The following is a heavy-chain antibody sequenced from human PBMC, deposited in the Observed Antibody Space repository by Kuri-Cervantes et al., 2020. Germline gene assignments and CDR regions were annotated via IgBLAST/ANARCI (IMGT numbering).Heavy chain of an antibody. CDR2: ISYDGSNK. V-gene: IGHV3-30*04. CDR1: GFPFITYA. J-gene: IGHJ4*02. CDR3: ASPARGNYFEY. D-gene: IGHD3-16*01. Sequence: GESLKISCAASGFPFITYAMHWVRQAPDKGLEWVAIISYDGSNKYCADSVKGRFTISRDNSKNTLYLLMNGLRAEDTAVYYCASPARGNYFEYWGQGTLVTVSS.